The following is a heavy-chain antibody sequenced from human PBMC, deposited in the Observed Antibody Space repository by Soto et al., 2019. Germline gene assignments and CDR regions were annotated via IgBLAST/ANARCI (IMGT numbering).Heavy chain of an antibody. D-gene: IGHD1-1*01. CDR1: GFTFSAYS. J-gene: IGHJ5*02. V-gene: IGHV3-21*01. CDR2: ISSSSGYI. Sequence: EVQLVESGGGLVNPGGSLRLSCAASGFTFSAYSMNWVRQAPGKGLEWVSSISSSSGYISYADSVKGRFTISRDNPRNSLYLQMNSLRAADTAVYYCAREALSTVPPSWRQGTLVTVSS. CDR3: AREALSTVPPS.